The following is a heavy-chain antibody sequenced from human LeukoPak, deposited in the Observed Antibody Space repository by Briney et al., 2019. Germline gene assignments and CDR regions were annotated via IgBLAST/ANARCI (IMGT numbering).Heavy chain of an antibody. CDR2: ISSSSSYI. D-gene: IGHD2-15*01. CDR3: ARDSYCSGGSCYSYYFDY. V-gene: IGHV3-21*01. Sequence: GGSLRLSCAASGFTLSSYSMNWVRQAPGKGLEWVSSISSSSSYIYYADSVKGRFTISRDNAKNSLYLQMNSLRAEDTAVYYCARDSYCSGGSCYSYYFDYWGQGTLVTVSS. J-gene: IGHJ4*02. CDR1: GFTLSSYS.